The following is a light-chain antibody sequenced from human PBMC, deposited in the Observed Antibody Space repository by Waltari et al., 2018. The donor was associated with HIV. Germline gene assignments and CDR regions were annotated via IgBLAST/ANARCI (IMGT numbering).Light chain of an antibody. J-gene: IGKJ1*01. Sequence: ELVMTQSPGTMSVFPGERATLSCRPSQSVCDNLAWYQQKPGQAPSLLIYGASSRATGVPARFSGSGSGTECTLIFSSLQSEDSAVYYCQQYNRWPWTFGQGTKVEI. CDR2: GAS. V-gene: IGKV3-15*01. CDR3: QQYNRWPWT. CDR1: QSVCDN.